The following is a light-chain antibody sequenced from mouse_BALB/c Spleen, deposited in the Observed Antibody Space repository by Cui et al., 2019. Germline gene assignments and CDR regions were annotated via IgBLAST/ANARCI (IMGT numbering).Light chain of an antibody. J-gene: IGKJ5*01. V-gene: IGKV4-72*01. Sequence: QIVLSHSPAILSASPGEKVTMTCRASFIVSYMHWYQQKPGSSPKPWIYATSNLASGVPARFSGSGSGTSYSLTISRVEAEDAATYYCQQWSSNPPTFGAGTKLELK. CDR2: ATS. CDR3: QQWSSNPPT. CDR1: FIVSY.